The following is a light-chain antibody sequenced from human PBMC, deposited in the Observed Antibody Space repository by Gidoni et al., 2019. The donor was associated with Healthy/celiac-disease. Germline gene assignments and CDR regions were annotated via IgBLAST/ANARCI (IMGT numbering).Light chain of an antibody. V-gene: IGKV3-15*01. J-gene: IGKJ2*04. Sequence: EIVMTQSPATLSVSPGERATLSCRASQSVSSNLAWYQQKPGQAPRHLIYGASTRATGIPARFSGSGSGTEFTLTISSLQSEDFAVYYCQQYNNWPACSFGQGTKLEIK. CDR3: QQYNNWPACS. CDR1: QSVSSN. CDR2: GAS.